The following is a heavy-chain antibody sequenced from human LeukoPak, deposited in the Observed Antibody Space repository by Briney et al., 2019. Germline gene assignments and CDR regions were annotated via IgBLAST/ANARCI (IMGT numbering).Heavy chain of an antibody. J-gene: IGHJ4*02. D-gene: IGHD2-15*01. CDR3: ARDYCSGGSCYFDW. CDR2: IKQDGSEK. CDR1: GFTFSSYG. V-gene: IGHV3-7*01. Sequence: GGSLRLSCAASGFTFSSYGMHWVRQAPGKGLEWVANIKQDGSEKYYVDSVKGRFTISRDNAKNSLYLQMNSLRAEDTAVYYCARDYCSGGSCYFDWWGQGTLVTVSS.